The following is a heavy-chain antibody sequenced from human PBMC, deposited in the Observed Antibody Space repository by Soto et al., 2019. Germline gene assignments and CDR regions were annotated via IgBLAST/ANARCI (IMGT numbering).Heavy chain of an antibody. Sequence: GASVKVSCKASGYTFTNYGISWVRQAPGQGLEWMGWINTYNGNTNHAQKLQGRVTMTTDTSTSTAYMELRSLRSDDTAVYYCARGVGSGTYYNKYNLIDPWGQGTLVTVSS. CDR3: ARGVGSGTYYNKYNLIDP. V-gene: IGHV1-18*01. D-gene: IGHD3-10*01. CDR2: INTYNGNT. J-gene: IGHJ5*02. CDR1: GYTFTNYG.